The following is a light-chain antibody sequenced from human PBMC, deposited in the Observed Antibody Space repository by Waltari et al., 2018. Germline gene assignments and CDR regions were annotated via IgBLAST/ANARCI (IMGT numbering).Light chain of an antibody. CDR2: DAS. CDR3: QQHYSLPIT. V-gene: IGKV1-33*01. J-gene: IGKJ5*01. CDR1: QGINNF. Sequence: DIQMTQSHSSLPASVVHRGTITCQASQGINNFLNWYQQRPGKAPDLLIYDASNLETGVPSRFSGSGSGTDFTFTISSVQPEDIATYYCQQHYSLPITFGQGTRLEIK.